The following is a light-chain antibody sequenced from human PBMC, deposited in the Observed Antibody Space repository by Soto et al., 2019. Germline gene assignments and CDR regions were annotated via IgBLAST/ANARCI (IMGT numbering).Light chain of an antibody. J-gene: IGKJ5*01. V-gene: IGKV1-39*01. CDR2: AAS. CDR1: QDIATY. Sequence: DIQMTQSPSSLSASVGNRVTITCQASQDIATYLNWYQQKPGKAPKLLIYAASSLQSGVPSRFSGSGSGTDFTLTISSLQPEDFATYYCQQSYSTSITFGQGTRLEIK. CDR3: QQSYSTSIT.